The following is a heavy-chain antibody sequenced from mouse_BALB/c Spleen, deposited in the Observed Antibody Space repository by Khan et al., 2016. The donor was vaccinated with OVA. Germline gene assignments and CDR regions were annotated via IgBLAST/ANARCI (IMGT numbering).Heavy chain of an antibody. CDR2: ISSGGSYT. V-gene: IGHV5-6*01. CDR3: ARLYYYYAREGFAY. J-gene: IGHJ3*01. Sequence: EVELVESGGDLVKPGGSLKLSCAASGFTFSTYGMSWVRQTPDKRLEWVATISSGGSYTFYPDSVKGRFTISRDNANNTLYLQMTSLKSDDTAMYYGARLYYYYAREGFAYWGQGTLVTVSA. D-gene: IGHD1-1*01. CDR1: GFTFSTYG.